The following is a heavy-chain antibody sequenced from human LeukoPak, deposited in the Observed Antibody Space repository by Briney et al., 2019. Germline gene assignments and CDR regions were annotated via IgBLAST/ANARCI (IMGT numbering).Heavy chain of an antibody. CDR3: ATRITMVRGVIIHTDY. CDR1: GYTFTIYD. J-gene: IGHJ4*02. V-gene: IGHV1-8*01. Sequence: ASVKVSCKASGYTFTIYDINWVRQATGQGLEWMGWMNPNSGNTGYAQKFQGRVTMTRNTSISTAYMELSSLRSEDTAVYYCATRITMVRGVIIHTDYWGQGTLVTVSS. CDR2: MNPNSGNT. D-gene: IGHD3-10*01.